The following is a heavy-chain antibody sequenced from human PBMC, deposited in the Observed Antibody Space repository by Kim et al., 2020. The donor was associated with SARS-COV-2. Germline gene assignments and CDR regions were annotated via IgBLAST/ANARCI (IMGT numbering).Heavy chain of an antibody. Sequence: SETLSLTCTVSGGSISSSSYYWGWIRQPPGKGLEWIGSIYYSGSTYYNPSLKSRVTISVDTSKNQFSLKLSSVTAADTAVYYCARHPYFTMVRGVADYWGQGTLVTVSS. D-gene: IGHD3-10*01. CDR3: ARHPYFTMVRGVADY. CDR1: GGSISSSSYY. V-gene: IGHV4-39*01. CDR2: IYYSGST. J-gene: IGHJ4*02.